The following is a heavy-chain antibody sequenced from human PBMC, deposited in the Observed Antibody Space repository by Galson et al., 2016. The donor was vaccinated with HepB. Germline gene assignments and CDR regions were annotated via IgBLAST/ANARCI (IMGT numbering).Heavy chain of an antibody. D-gene: IGHD3-22*01. CDR3: ARRAATYDSSGYYYGADGDY. V-gene: IGHV4-59*08. J-gene: IGHJ4*02. CDR2: IYYSGST. CDR1: GGSISSYY. Sequence: ETLSLTCTVSGGSISSYYWNWIRQPPGKGLEWIGYIYYSGSTNYNPSLKSRVTISVDTSKNQFSLRLSSVTAADTAVYYCARRAATYDSSGYYYGADGDYWGQGTLVTVSS.